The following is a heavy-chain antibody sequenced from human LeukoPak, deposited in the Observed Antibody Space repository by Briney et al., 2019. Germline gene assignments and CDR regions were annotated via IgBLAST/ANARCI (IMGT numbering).Heavy chain of an antibody. CDR1: GGSVNSGSYY. CDR2: IYYSGST. V-gene: IGHV4-61*01. CDR3: ARAGGYCSAGDCYHFDY. Sequence: SETLSLTCTVSGGSVNSGSYYWSWIRQPPGKGLEWIGCIYYSGSTNYNSFFESRVTISVDTSKNQFSLGLSSVTAADTAVYYCARAGGYCSAGDCYHFDYWGQGTLVTVSS. D-gene: IGHD2-15*01. J-gene: IGHJ4*02.